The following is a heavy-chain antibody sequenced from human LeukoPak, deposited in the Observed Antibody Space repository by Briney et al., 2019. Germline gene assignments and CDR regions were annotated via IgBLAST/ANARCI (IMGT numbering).Heavy chain of an antibody. Sequence: PLETLSLTCSVSGGSINNYYWSWIRQPAGKGLEWIGRIYSSGSTNSNPSLKSRVTMLVDTSKNQFSLKLSSVTAADTAVYFCARGYGLGSPYYFDYWGQGTLVTVSS. V-gene: IGHV4-4*07. CDR1: GGSINNYY. CDR3: ARGYGLGSPYYFDY. J-gene: IGHJ4*02. CDR2: IYSSGST. D-gene: IGHD3/OR15-3a*01.